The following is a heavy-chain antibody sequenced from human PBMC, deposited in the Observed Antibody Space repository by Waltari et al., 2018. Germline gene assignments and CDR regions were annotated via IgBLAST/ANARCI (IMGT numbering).Heavy chain of an antibody. CDR2: IYWNDDK. CDR3: AHRRVSGAVAGSYYFDY. J-gene: IGHJ4*02. CDR1: GFSLSTSGVG. D-gene: IGHD6-19*01. V-gene: IGHV2-5*01. Sequence: QITLKESGPTLVKPTQTLTLTCTFSGFSLSTSGVGVGWIRQPPGKALEWLALIYWNDDKRYSPSLKSRLTITKYTSKNQVVLTMTNMDPVDTATYYCAHRRVSGAVAGSYYFDYWGQGTLVTVSS.